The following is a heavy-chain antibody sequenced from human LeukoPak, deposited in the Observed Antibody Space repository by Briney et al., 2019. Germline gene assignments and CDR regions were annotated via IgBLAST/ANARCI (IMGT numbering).Heavy chain of an antibody. D-gene: IGHD3-10*01. CDR3: ARVKYGSGSYWYYYYYMDV. V-gene: IGHV4-59*11. CDR1: GGSISSHY. Sequence: PSETLSLTCTVSGGSISSHYWSWIRQPPGKGLEWIGYTYYSGSTNYNPSLKSRVTISVDTSKNQFSLKLSSVTAADTAVYYCARVKYGSGSYWYYYYYMDVWGKGTTVTVSS. CDR2: TYYSGST. J-gene: IGHJ6*03.